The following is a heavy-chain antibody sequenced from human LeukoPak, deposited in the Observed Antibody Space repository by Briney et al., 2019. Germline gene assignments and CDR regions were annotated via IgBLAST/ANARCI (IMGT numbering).Heavy chain of an antibody. J-gene: IGHJ4*02. CDR3: ARDRSSSSFDY. Sequence: ASVKVSCKASGGTFSSYAISWVRQAPGQGLEWMGGIIPIFGTANYAQKLQGRVTMTTDTSTSTGYMELRSLRSDDTAVYYCARDRSSSSFDYWGQGTLVTVSS. D-gene: IGHD6-6*01. V-gene: IGHV1-69*05. CDR2: IIPIFGTA. CDR1: GGTFSSYA.